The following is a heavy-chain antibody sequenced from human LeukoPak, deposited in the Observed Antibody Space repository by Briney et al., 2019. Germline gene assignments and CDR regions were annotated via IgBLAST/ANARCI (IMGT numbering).Heavy chain of an antibody. CDR1: GFTFGDYA. J-gene: IGHJ4*02. Sequence: PGRSLRLSCTTSGFTFGDYAVTWCRQAPGKGLEWVSFIRRKAYGGTTEYAASVKGRFTISRDDSKSIAYLQMNSLKTEDTAVYYCTRTRRVSCGGDCYSFDYWGQGTLVTVSS. CDR2: IRRKAYGGTT. D-gene: IGHD2-21*02. CDR3: TRTRRVSCGGDCYSFDY. V-gene: IGHV3-49*03.